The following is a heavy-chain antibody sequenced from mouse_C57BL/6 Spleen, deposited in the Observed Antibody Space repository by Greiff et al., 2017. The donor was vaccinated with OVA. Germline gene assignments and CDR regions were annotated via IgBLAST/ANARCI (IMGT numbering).Heavy chain of an antibody. V-gene: IGHV1-85*01. CDR3: GRWLPTPYYAMDY. Sequence: QVQLQQSGPELVKPGASVKLSCKASGYTFTSYDINWVKQRPGQGLEWIGWIYPRDGSTKYNEKFKGKATLTVDTSSSKADMELHRLTSEDAAVYFSGRWLPTPYYAMDYWGQGTSVTVSS. D-gene: IGHD2-2*01. J-gene: IGHJ4*01. CDR2: IYPRDGST. CDR1: GYTFTSYD.